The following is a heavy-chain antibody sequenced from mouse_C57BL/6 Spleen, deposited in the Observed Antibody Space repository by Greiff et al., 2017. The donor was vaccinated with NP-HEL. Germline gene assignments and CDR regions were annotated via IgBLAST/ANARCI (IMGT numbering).Heavy chain of an antibody. CDR3: ARADYYGSSPYYFDY. J-gene: IGHJ2*01. CDR2: IDPSDSYT. CDR1: GYTFTSYW. D-gene: IGHD1-1*01. Sequence: QVQLQQPGAELVMPGASVKLSCKASGYTFTSYWMHWVKQRPGQGLEWIGEIDPSDSYTNYNQKFKGKSTLTVDKSSSTDYMQLSSLTSEDSAGYYCARADYYGSSPYYFDYWGQGTTLTVSS. V-gene: IGHV1-69*01.